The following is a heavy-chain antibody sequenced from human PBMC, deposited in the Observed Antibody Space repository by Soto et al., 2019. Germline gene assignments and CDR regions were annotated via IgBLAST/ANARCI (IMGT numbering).Heavy chain of an antibody. CDR3: ATIRGYDLGSTTFQH. J-gene: IGHJ1*01. V-gene: IGHV3-23*01. D-gene: IGHD5-12*01. Sequence: EVQLLESGGGLVQPGGSLRLSCAASGFTFSSSAMSWVRQAPGKGLDWVSAISGNGDTTYYADSVKGRFIISRDISKNTLYLQMNSLSAEDTAVYYCATIRGYDLGSTTFQHWGQCTLVTVPS. CDR2: ISGNGDTT. CDR1: GFTFSSSA.